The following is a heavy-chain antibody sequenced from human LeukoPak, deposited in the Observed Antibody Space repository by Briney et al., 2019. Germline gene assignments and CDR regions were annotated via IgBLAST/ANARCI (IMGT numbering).Heavy chain of an antibody. J-gene: IGHJ5*02. CDR3: TRRMTTIVNNYFDP. D-gene: IGHD3-22*01. V-gene: IGHV1-2*02. CDR2: INPKSGGT. CDR1: GYTFTGYY. Sequence: GASVKVSCKASGYTFTGYYMHWVRQAPGQGLEWMGWINPKSGGTKYEQKFQGRVTLTRDTSISTAYMELGGLRTDDTAVYFCTRRMTTIVNNYFDPWGQGTLVIVSS.